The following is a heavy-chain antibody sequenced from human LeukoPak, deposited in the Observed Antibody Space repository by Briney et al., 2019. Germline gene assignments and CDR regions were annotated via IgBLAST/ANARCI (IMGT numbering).Heavy chain of an antibody. D-gene: IGHD2-15*01. CDR1: GFTFSSHA. CDR2: ISGSGGTT. Sequence: GRSLRLSCAASGFTFSSHAMSWVRQAPGKGLEWVSGISGSGGTTYYADSVKGRFTISRDNSKNTLHLQMNSLRAEDTAVYYCAKPFDVVVVVAAAGASGFDYWGQGTLVTVSS. J-gene: IGHJ4*02. CDR3: AKPFDVVVVVAAAGASGFDY. V-gene: IGHV3-23*01.